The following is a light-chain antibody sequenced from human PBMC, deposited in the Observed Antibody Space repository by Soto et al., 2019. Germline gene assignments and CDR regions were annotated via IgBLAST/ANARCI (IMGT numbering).Light chain of an antibody. J-gene: IGKJ1*01. Sequence: DIQMTQSPSSLSASVEDRVTITCRASQSISSYLNWYQQKPGKAPKLLIYAASTLQSGVPSRFSGSGSGTDFSLTISSLLPEDFATYYCQQSYSTPRTFGQGTKVDIK. CDR3: QQSYSTPRT. CDR2: AAS. V-gene: IGKV1-39*01. CDR1: QSISSY.